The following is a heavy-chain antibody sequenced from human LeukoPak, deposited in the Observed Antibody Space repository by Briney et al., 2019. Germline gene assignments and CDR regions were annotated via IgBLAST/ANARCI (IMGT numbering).Heavy chain of an antibody. D-gene: IGHD6-13*01. CDR3: ARDRWQQLADY. Sequence: GGSLRLSCAASGFTFSSYAMHWVRQAPGKGLEWVAVISYDGSNKYYADSVKGRFTISRDNSKNTLYLQMNSLRAEDTAVYYCARDRWQQLADYWGQGTLVTVSS. J-gene: IGHJ4*02. V-gene: IGHV3-30*04. CDR1: GFTFSSYA. CDR2: ISYDGSNK.